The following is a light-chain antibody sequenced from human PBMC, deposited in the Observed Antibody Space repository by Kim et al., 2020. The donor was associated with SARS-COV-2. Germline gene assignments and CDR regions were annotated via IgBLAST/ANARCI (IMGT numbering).Light chain of an antibody. Sequence: STSVGDRVTMTCRASQNIRSYLNWYQRKPGKAPNLLFYGASSLQSGVPSRFSGSGSGTDFTLTISSLQPEDCATYYCQQSYSIPHTFGQGTKLEI. J-gene: IGKJ2*01. CDR1: QNIRSY. V-gene: IGKV1-39*01. CDR2: GAS. CDR3: QQSYSIPHT.